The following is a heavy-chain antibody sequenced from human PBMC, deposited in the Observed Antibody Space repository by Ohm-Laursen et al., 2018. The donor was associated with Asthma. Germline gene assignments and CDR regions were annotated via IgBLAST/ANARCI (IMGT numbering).Heavy chain of an antibody. V-gene: IGHV3-7*01. J-gene: IGHJ1*01. CDR3: ARIGPEWELPGREYSLIH. CDR2: IKQDGSEK. Sequence: GSLRLSCTAAGFTFSSYWMSWVRQAPGKGLEWVANIKQDGSEKYYVDSVKGRFTISRDNAKNSLYLQMNSLRAEDTAVYYCARIGPEWELPGREYSLIHWGQGTLVTVSS. D-gene: IGHD1-26*01. CDR1: GFTFSSYW.